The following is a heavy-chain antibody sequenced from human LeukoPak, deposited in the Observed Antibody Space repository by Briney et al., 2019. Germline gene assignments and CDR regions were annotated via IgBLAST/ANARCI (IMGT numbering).Heavy chain of an antibody. J-gene: IGHJ4*02. D-gene: IGHD6-13*01. CDR2: IYSGGST. CDR1: GFTVSSNY. CDR3: AKDSLLIAAAGHYYFDY. Sequence: GGSLRLSCAASGFTVSSNYMSWVRQAPGKGLEWVSVIYSGGSTYYADSVKGRFTISRDNSKNTLYLQMNSLRAEDTAVYYCAKDSLLIAAAGHYYFDYWGQGTLVTVSS. V-gene: IGHV3-53*01.